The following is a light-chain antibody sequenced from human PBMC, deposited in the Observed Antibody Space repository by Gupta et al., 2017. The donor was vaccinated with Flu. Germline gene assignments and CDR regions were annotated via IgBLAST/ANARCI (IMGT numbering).Light chain of an antibody. J-gene: IGLJ1*01. Sequence: QSALTQPASVSGSPGQSITISCTGTSSDVGRSDYVSWYQQHPDKAPKLIMYDVTNRPSGVSSRFSGSKSGNTASLTISGLQAEDETDYYCSSYTSGSTFWVFGTGTKVTVL. CDR1: SSDVGRSDY. CDR2: DVT. V-gene: IGLV2-14*01. CDR3: SSYTSGSTFWV.